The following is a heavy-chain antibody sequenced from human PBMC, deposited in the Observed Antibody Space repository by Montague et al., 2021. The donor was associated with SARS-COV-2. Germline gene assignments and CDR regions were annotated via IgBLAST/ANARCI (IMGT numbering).Heavy chain of an antibody. J-gene: IGHJ3*02. CDR3: ARGRGGYYDSSGYYRTGGAFDN. V-gene: IGHV4-61*02. Sequence: TLSLTCTVSDDSISSGTYYWRWTSPPAGKRLEWIGRINTSGGTNYHLSLKSRVAISVDTSKNQFSLKLSSVTAADTAVYYCARGRGGYYDSSGYYRTGGAFDNWGTGAMDTVSS. CDR2: INTSGGT. CDR1: DDSISSGTYY. D-gene: IGHD3-22*01.